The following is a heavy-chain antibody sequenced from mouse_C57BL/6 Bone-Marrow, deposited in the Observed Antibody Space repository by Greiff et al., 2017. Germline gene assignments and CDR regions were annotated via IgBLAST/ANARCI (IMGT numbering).Heavy chain of an antibody. CDR3: ARSDYGAWFAY. Sequence: VQLVESGAELARPGASVKLSCKASGYTFTSYGISWVKQRTGQGLEWIGEIYPRSGNTYYNEKFKGKATLTADKSSSTAYMELRSLTSEDSAVYFCARSDYGAWFAYWGQGTLVTVSA. V-gene: IGHV1-81*01. CDR1: GYTFTSYG. J-gene: IGHJ3*01. CDR2: IYPRSGNT. D-gene: IGHD1-1*01.